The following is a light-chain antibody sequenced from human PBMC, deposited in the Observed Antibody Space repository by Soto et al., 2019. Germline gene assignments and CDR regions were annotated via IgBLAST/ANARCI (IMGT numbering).Light chain of an antibody. CDR3: GTWDSSLSVFYV. Sequence: QSVLTQPPSVSAAPGQKVPISCSGSSSNVGNNYVSWYQQLPGTAPKLLIYDNNKRPSGIPDRFSGSKSGTSATLGITGLQTGDEADYYCGTWDSSLSVFYVFGTGTKATVL. J-gene: IGLJ1*01. V-gene: IGLV1-51*01. CDR1: SSNVGNNY. CDR2: DNN.